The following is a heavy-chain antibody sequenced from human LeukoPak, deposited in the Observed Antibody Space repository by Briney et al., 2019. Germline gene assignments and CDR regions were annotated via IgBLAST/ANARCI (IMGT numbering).Heavy chain of an antibody. Sequence: GGSLRLSCAASGFTFSDYYMSWIRQAPGKGLEWVSYISSSGSTIYYADSVKGRFTISRDNAKNSLYLQMNSLRAEDTAVYYCARVPYNWNDHDAFDIWGQGTMVTVSS. CDR2: ISSSGSTI. J-gene: IGHJ3*02. CDR1: GFTFSDYY. V-gene: IGHV3-11*04. CDR3: ARVPYNWNDHDAFDI. D-gene: IGHD1-1*01.